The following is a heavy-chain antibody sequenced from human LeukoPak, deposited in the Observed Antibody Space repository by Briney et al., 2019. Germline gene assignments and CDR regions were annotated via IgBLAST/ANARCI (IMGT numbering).Heavy chain of an antibody. CDR3: ARDSSYFGGSDY. J-gene: IGHJ4*02. D-gene: IGHD3-10*01. CDR2: IIPNSGGT. CDR1: GYTFIDYH. V-gene: IGHV1-2*02. Sequence: ASVKVSCKASGYTFIDYHIHWVRQAPGQGLEWMGRIIPNSGGTDYAQKFQGRVTMTRDTSVNTAYMELNSLRSDDTAVYHCARDSSYFGGSDYWGQGTLVTVSS.